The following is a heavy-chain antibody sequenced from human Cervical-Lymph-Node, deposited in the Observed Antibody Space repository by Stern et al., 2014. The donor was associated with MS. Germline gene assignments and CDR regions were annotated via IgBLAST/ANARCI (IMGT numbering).Heavy chain of an antibody. CDR3: ARQSHPLSPLDF. J-gene: IGHJ4*02. CDR1: GGSIFNYY. Sequence: QEQLQESGPGLVKPSGTLSLTCTVSGGSIFNYYWNWIRQSPGKGLEWIGYTYSSGITDYNPSLKIRVTISVDMSKNQFSLRLSSVTAADAAVYYCARQSHPLSPLDFWGQGTLVTVSS. CDR2: TYSSGIT. V-gene: IGHV4-59*01.